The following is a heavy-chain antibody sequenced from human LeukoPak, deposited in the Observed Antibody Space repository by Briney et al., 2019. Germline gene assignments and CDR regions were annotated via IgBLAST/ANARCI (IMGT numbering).Heavy chain of an antibody. CDR1: GYTFTSYG. Sequence: ASVKVSCKASGYTFTSYGINWVRQAPGQGLEWMGWISAYNGNTNYAQKFQGRVIMTTDTLTSTAYMELMSLRSDDTAVYYCARFLIGGGSPHYFDYWGQGTQVTVSS. D-gene: IGHD2-15*01. J-gene: IGHJ4*02. V-gene: IGHV1-18*01. CDR3: ARFLIGGGSPHYFDY. CDR2: ISAYNGNT.